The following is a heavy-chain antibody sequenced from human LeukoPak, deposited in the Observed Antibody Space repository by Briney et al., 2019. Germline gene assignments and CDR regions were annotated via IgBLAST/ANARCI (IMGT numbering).Heavy chain of an antibody. V-gene: IGHV3-15*07. J-gene: IGHJ5*02. D-gene: IGHD3-10*01. Sequence: GGSLRLSCAASGFSFSNAWMNWVRQAPGKGLEWVGRILSKTSGGTTDYATPVKGRFTISRDDSKNVLYLHMNSLQIEDTAVYYCADYYASGSYPPWGQGTLVTVSS. CDR2: ILSKTSGGTT. CDR3: ADYYASGSYPP. CDR1: GFSFSNAW.